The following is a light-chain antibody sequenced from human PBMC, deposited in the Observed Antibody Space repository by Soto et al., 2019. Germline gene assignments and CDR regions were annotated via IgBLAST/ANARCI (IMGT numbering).Light chain of an antibody. Sequence: DIQMTQSPSTLSASVGDRVTITCRASQSISSWLAWYQQKPGKAPKLLIYKASSLESGVPSRFNGSGSGTEFTLTISSLQPDDFATYYCQQYNSYPLTFGGGTKAEIK. J-gene: IGKJ4*01. CDR2: KAS. CDR3: QQYNSYPLT. CDR1: QSISSW. V-gene: IGKV1-5*03.